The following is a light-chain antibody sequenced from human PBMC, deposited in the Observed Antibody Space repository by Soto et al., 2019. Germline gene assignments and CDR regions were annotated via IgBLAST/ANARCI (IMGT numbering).Light chain of an antibody. CDR3: QLRGDWSLFT. J-gene: IGKJ3*01. Sequence: EIVLTQSPATLSLSPGERATLSCRASQSVSSYLAWYQHKPGQAPRLLIYDASNRATGIPARFSGSGSGTDFTLTISSLEPEDFAVYYCQLRGDWSLFTFGPGTKVEIK. CDR2: DAS. CDR1: QSVSSY. V-gene: IGKV3-11*01.